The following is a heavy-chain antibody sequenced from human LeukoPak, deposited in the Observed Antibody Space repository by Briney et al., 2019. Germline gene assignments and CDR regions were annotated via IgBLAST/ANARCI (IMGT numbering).Heavy chain of an antibody. CDR1: GGSISSSSYY. D-gene: IGHD6-13*01. CDR3: ARDVLDGSSWYYYYYYMDV. J-gene: IGHJ6*03. CDR2: IYYSGST. Sequence: PSETLSLTCTVSGGSISSSSYYWGWIRQPPGKGLEWIGSIYYSGSTYYNPSLKSRVTISVDTSKNQFSLKLSSVTAADTAVYYCARDVLDGSSWYYYYYYMDVWGKGTTVTVSS. V-gene: IGHV4-39*07.